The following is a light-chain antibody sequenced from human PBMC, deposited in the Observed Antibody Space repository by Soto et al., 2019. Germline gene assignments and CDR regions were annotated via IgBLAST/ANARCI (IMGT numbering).Light chain of an antibody. CDR3: CSYGRSVV. CDR1: SNDVGTYNL. J-gene: IGLJ2*01. CDR2: EAS. Sequence: QSVLTQPASVSGSPGQSITISCTGISNDVGTYNLVSWYQHHPGKAPKLIIYEASKRPSGVPNRFSGSKSGNTASLTISGLRAEDEADYYCCSYGRSVVFGGGTKLTVL. V-gene: IGLV2-23*01.